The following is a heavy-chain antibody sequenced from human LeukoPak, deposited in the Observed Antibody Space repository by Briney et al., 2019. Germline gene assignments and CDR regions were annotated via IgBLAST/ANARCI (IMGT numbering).Heavy chain of an antibody. CDR3: ARQIRDYYASSGYYNLGY. D-gene: IGHD3-22*01. CDR2: INPKSGGT. Sequence: ASAKVSCKASGYTFTGYYMNWVRQAPGQGLEWMGWINPKSGGTNYEQKFQGRVTMTRDTSISTAYMELGSLRSDDTAMYYCARQIRDYYASSGYYNLGYWGQGTLVTVSS. CDR1: GYTFTGYY. J-gene: IGHJ4*02. V-gene: IGHV1-2*02.